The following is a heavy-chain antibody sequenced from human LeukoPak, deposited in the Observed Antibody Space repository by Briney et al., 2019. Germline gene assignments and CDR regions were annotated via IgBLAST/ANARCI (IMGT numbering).Heavy chain of an antibody. CDR1: VGSISSYY. CDR2: IYYSGST. V-gene: IGHV4-59*01. Sequence: PSETLSLTCTVSVGSISSYYWSWIRQPPGKGLEWIGYIYYSGSTIYNPSLKSRVTISVDTSKNQFSLKLSSVTAADTAVYYCARWNEPKFDYWGLGTLVTVSS. J-gene: IGHJ4*02. CDR3: ARWNEPKFDY. D-gene: IGHD1-1*01.